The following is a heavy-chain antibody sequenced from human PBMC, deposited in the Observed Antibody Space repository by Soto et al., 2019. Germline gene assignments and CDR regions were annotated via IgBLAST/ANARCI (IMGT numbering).Heavy chain of an antibody. Sequence: SETLSLTCTVSGGSISSGGYYWSWIRQHPGTGLEWIGHISYSGSTYYNTSLKSRVTISVDTSRNQFSLKLTSVTASDTAVYYCARSYYDSTGFAVDPWGQGTLVTVSS. V-gene: IGHV4-31*03. CDR3: ARSYYDSTGFAVDP. CDR2: ISYSGST. CDR1: GGSISSGGYY. D-gene: IGHD3-22*01. J-gene: IGHJ5*02.